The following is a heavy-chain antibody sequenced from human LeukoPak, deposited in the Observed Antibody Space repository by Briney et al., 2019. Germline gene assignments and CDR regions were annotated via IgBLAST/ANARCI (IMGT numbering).Heavy chain of an antibody. CDR2: ISWNSGTI. CDR3: AKDNRRHYTSGPNPDSLH. Sequence: GRSLRLSCAGSGFIFNNYAMHWVRQPPGKGLEWVSGISWNSGTIDYADSVRGRFTISRDNAKNSLYLQMDSLRVEDTAFYYCAKDNRRHYTSGPNPDSLHWGQGALVAVSS. J-gene: IGHJ4*02. D-gene: IGHD6-19*01. V-gene: IGHV3-9*01. CDR1: GFIFNNYA.